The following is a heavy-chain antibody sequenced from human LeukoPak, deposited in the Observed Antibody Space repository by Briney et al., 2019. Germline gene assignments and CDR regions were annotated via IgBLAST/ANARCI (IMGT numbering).Heavy chain of an antibody. CDR1: GFTFSDHY. CDR2: IRNKANSYTT. Sequence: GGSLRLSCAASGFTFSDHYMDWVRQASGKGLEWIGRIRNKANSYTTEYAASVKGRFTISRDDSKNSLYLQMNSLKTEDTAVYYCARPINYYYFYMDVWGKGTTVTV. CDR3: ARPINYYYFYMDV. V-gene: IGHV3-72*01. J-gene: IGHJ6*03.